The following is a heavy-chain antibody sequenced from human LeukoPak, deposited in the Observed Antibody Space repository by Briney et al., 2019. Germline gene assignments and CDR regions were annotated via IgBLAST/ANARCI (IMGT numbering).Heavy chain of an antibody. CDR3: ARPGSPTWNDAFDI. D-gene: IGHD1-26*01. J-gene: IGHJ3*02. V-gene: IGHV3-73*01. Sequence: GGSLRLSCAASGFTFSGSAMHWVRQASGKGPEWVGRIRSKANSYATAYAASVKGRFTISRDDSKNTLYLQMNSLRAEDTAVYYCARPGSPTWNDAFDIWGQGTMVTVSS. CDR2: IRSKANSYAT. CDR1: GFTFSGSA.